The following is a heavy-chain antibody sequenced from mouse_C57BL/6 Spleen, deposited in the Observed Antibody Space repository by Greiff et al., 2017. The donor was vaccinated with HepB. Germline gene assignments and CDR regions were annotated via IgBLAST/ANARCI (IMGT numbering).Heavy chain of an antibody. J-gene: IGHJ2*01. CDR2: IDPETGGT. V-gene: IGHV1-15*01. CDR3: TGFDY. CDR1: GYTFTDYE. Sequence: ESGAELVRPGASVTLSCKASGYTFTDYEMHWVKQTPVHGLEWIGAIDPETGGTAYNQKFKGKAILTADKSSSTAYMELRSLTSEDSAVYYCTGFDYWGQGTTLTVSS.